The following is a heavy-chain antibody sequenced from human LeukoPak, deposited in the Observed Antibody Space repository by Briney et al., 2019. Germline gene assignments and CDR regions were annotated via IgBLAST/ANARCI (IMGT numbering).Heavy chain of an antibody. J-gene: IGHJ3*02. CDR1: GFTFSSYS. V-gene: IGHV3-21*01. CDR3: ARSRVTNAFDI. D-gene: IGHD4-23*01. Sequence: GGSLRLSCAASGFTFSSYSVNWVRQAPGKGLEWVSSISSSSSYIYYADSVKGRFTISRDNAKNSLYLQMNSLRAEDTAVYYCARSRVTNAFDIWGQGTMVTVSS. CDR2: ISSSSSYI.